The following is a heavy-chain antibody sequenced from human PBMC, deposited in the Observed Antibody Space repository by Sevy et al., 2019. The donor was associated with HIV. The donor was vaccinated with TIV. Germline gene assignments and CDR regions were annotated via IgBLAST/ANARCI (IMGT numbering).Heavy chain of an antibody. V-gene: IGHV3-23*01. CDR2: ISGSGGST. J-gene: IGHJ6*02. CDR3: AKDKVEYTVNSHYYGMDV. Sequence: GGSLRLSCAASGFTFSSYAMSWVRQAPGKGLEWVSAISGSGGSTYYADSVKGRFTISRDNSKNTLYLQMNSLRAEDTAVYYCAKDKVEYTVNSHYYGMDVWGQGTTVTVSS. D-gene: IGHD4-4*01. CDR1: GFTFSSYA.